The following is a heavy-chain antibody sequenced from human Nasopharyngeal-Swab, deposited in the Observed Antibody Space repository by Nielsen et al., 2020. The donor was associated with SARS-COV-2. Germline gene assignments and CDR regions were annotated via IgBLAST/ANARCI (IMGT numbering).Heavy chain of an antibody. Sequence: WIRQPPGKGLEWIASIYYGGSTYYNPSLKGRVTISLDTSKNHFSLKLTSVTAADTATFYCAGGRNGWYGVGDYWGQGTPVTVSS. CDR2: IYYGGST. J-gene: IGHJ4*02. CDR3: AGGRNGWYGVGDY. D-gene: IGHD6-19*01. V-gene: IGHV4-39*07.